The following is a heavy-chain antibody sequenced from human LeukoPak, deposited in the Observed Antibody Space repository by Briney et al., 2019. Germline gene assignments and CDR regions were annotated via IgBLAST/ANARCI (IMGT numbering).Heavy chain of an antibody. CDR2: INDSGST. CDR1: GGSFSGYY. Sequence: SETLSLTCGVYGGSFSGYYWSWIRQPPGKGLEWIGEINDSGSTNYNPSLKSRATISADTSKNQFSLNLSSVTAADTAVYYCARATTYDILTGYSDYWGQGTLVTVSS. D-gene: IGHD3-9*01. J-gene: IGHJ4*02. V-gene: IGHV4-34*01. CDR3: ARATTYDILTGYSDY.